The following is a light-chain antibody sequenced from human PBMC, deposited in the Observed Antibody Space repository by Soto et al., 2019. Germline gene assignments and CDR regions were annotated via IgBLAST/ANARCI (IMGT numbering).Light chain of an antibody. J-gene: IGLJ3*02. CDR3: TSYAGSNNLV. Sequence: QSALTQPPSASGSPGQSVTISCTGTSSDIGGYNYVSWYQQHPRKAPKLIIYEVSKRPSGVPDRFSGSKSGNTASLTVSGLQAEDEADYYGTSYAGSNNLVFAGGTKLTVL. CDR1: SSDIGGYNY. V-gene: IGLV2-8*01. CDR2: EVS.